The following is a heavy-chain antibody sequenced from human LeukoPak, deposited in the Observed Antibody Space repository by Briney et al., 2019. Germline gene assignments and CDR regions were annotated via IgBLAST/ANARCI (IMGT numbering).Heavy chain of an antibody. CDR1: GFTFSSG. D-gene: IGHD1-26*01. CDR2: ISYDGNHK. Sequence: GTSLRLSCAASGFTFSSGMHWVRQAPGKGLEWVAVISYDGNHKYYGDSVKGRFTISRDNSRNTLYLQMDSLKTEDMAVYYCAKGELHFNTCSFDYWGQGTLVTVSS. V-gene: IGHV3-30*18. CDR3: AKGELHFNTCSFDY. J-gene: IGHJ4*02.